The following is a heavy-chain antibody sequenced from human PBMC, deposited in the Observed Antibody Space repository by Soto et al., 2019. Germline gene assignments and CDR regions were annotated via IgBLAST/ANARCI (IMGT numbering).Heavy chain of an antibody. CDR2: IYWDDDK. J-gene: IGHJ4*02. V-gene: IGHV2-5*02. Sequence: SGPTLVNPTQTLTLTCTFSGFSLSTRGVGVGWIRQPPGKALEWLALIYWDDDKRYSPSLENRVSITKDTSKNQVVLTMTNMDPVDTATYYCARPEYFCGADSCRPPFSFWGQGTLVTVSS. CDR3: ARPEYFCGADSCRPPFSF. D-gene: IGHD2-21*01. CDR1: GFSLSTRGVG.